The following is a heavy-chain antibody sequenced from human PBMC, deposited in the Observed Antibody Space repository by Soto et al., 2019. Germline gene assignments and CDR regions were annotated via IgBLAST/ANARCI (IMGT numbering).Heavy chain of an antibody. CDR3: ARDDPPAIFSSPGGVGYYYYGMDV. CDR1: GYTFTSYA. Sequence: GASVKVSCKASGYTFTSYAMHWVRQAPGQRLEWMGWINAGNGNTKYSQKFQGRVTITRDTSASTAYMELSSLRSEDTAVYYCARDDPPAIFSSPGGVGYYYYGMDVWGQGTTVTVSS. V-gene: IGHV1-3*01. J-gene: IGHJ6*02. D-gene: IGHD3-9*01. CDR2: INAGNGNT.